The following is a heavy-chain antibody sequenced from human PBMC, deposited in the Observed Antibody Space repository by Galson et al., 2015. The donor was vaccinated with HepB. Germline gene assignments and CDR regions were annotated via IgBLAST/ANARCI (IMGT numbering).Heavy chain of an antibody. CDR3: ASGMPAAAGRGTYSSGWYSIDW. J-gene: IGHJ4*02. V-gene: IGHV3-48*02. CDR2: ISSSSSTI. Sequence: SLRLSCAASGFTFSSYSMNWVRQAPGKGLEWVSYISSSSSTIYYADSVKGRFTISRDNAKNSLYLQMNSLRDEDTAVYYCASGMPAAAGRGTYSSGWYSIDWWGQGTLVTVSS. CDR1: GFTFSSYS. D-gene: IGHD6-19*01.